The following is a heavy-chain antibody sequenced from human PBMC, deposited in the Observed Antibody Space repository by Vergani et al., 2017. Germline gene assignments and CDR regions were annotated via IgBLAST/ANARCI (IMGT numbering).Heavy chain of an antibody. CDR2: INHSGST. V-gene: IGHV4-34*01. D-gene: IGHD3-10*01. J-gene: IGHJ6*02. CDR3: ARMYYYGSGSYFLYYYYGMDV. Sequence: QVLLQQWGAGLLKPSETLSLTCAVYGGSFSGYYWSWIRQPPGKGLEWIGEINHSGSTNYNPSLKSRVTISVDTAKNQFSLKLSSVTAADTAVYYCARMYYYGSGSYFLYYYYGMDVWGQGTTVTVSS. CDR1: GGSFSGYY.